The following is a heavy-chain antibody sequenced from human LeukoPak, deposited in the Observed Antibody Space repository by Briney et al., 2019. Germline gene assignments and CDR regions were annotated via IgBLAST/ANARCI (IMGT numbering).Heavy chain of an antibody. J-gene: IGHJ4*02. CDR1: GGSFSGYY. Sequence: MASETLSLTCAVYGGSFSGYYWSWIRQPPGKGLEWIGEINHSGSTNYNPSLKSRVTISVDTSKNQFSLKLSSVTAADTAVYYCARADTAMVTIDYWGQGTLVTVSS. CDR3: ARADTAMVTIDY. CDR2: INHSGST. D-gene: IGHD5-18*01. V-gene: IGHV4-34*01.